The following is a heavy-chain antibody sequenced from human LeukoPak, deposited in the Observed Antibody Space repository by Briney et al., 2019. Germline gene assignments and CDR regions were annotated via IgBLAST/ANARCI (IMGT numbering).Heavy chain of an antibody. V-gene: IGHV1-46*01. CDR2: INPDGGNT. Sequence: GASVKVSCKASGYTFTNSYIHWVRQAPGQVLEWMGLINPDGGNTNYAQNFQGRVTLTRDTSTSTVYMELSSLRSEDTAIYYCARIRDGYNDAYDIWGQGTVVTVSS. J-gene: IGHJ3*02. CDR3: ARIRDGYNDAYDI. D-gene: IGHD5-24*01. CDR1: GYTFTNSY.